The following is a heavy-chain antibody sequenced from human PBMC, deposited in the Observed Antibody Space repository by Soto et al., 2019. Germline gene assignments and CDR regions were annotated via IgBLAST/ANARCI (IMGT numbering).Heavy chain of an antibody. J-gene: IGHJ4*02. CDR2: ISGSGGST. CDR1: GFTFSSYA. V-gene: IGHV3-23*01. D-gene: IGHD3-16*01. CDR3: AKDKSAVWDYFDY. Sequence: GGSLRLSCAASGFTFSSYAMSWVRQAPGKGLEWVSAISGSGGSTYYADSVKGQFTISRDNSKNTLYLQMNSLRAEDTAVHYCAKDKSAVWDYFDYWGQGTLVTVSS.